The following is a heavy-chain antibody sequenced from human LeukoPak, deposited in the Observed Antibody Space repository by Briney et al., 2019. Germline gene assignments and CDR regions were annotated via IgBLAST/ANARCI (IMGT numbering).Heavy chain of an antibody. V-gene: IGHV4-59*08. Sequence: SETLSLTCGVSGGSISSYYWAWIRQAPGKGLEWIGYIYYAGSTNYNPSLKSRVTMSVDMSRNQFSLKLSSVTAADTAMYYCARGRVEMATIDFDYWGQGTLVTVSS. D-gene: IGHD5-24*01. CDR2: IYYAGST. CDR3: ARGRVEMATIDFDY. CDR1: GGSISSYY. J-gene: IGHJ4*02.